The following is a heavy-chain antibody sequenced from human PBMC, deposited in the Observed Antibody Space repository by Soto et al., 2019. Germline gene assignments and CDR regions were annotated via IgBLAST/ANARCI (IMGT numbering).Heavy chain of an antibody. Sequence: QITLKESGPTLVKPTQTLTLTCTFSVFSLRTTGVGVGWIRQPPGKALEWLALIYWDDAKRYNPSLQSRLTIPKERSKNQVVLTMTNVDSVDTATYYCSRRQGRAKMTERMLWPDPWGQGTLVTVSS. V-gene: IGHV2-5*02. CDR1: VFSLRTTGVG. CDR3: SRRQGRAKMTERMLWPDP. J-gene: IGHJ5*02. CDR2: IYWDDAK. D-gene: IGHD5-12*01.